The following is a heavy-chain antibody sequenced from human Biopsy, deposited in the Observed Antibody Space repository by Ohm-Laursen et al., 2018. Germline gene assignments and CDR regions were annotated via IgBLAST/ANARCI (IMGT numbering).Heavy chain of an antibody. V-gene: IGHV4-4*07. Sequence: TLSFTCTVSGGSINSYYWSWMRQPAGKGLEWIVRLFTSGTTNYSPSLNNQVTMSVHTSKNKFPLRQTAVAAADTAVYYCVRGGSGSFPFDYWGPGTLVTVSS. J-gene: IGHJ4*02. CDR1: GGSINSYY. CDR2: LFTSGTT. D-gene: IGHD3-10*01. CDR3: VRGGSGSFPFDY.